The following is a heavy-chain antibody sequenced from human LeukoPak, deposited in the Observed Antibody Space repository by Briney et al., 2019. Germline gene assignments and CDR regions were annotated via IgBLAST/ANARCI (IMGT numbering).Heavy chain of an antibody. CDR2: INSDGSST. J-gene: IGHJ5*02. Sequence: PGGSLRLSCAASGFTFSSYWMHWVRQAPGKGLVWVSRINSDGSSTSYADSVKGRFTISRDNAKNTLYLQMNSLGAEDTAVYYCARGASDYDFWSGANWFDPWGQGTLVTVSS. D-gene: IGHD3-3*01. CDR1: GFTFSSYW. V-gene: IGHV3-74*01. CDR3: ARGASDYDFWSGANWFDP.